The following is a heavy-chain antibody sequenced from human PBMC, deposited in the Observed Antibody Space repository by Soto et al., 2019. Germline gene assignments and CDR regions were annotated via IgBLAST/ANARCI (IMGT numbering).Heavy chain of an antibody. CDR1: GVSIRSCGYY. V-gene: IGHV4-31*03. CDR2: IYYSGST. CDR3: ARKGSYKAGVGFDI. Sequence: PSETLSLTSTVSGVSIRSCGYYGSSFRKHPGKGLEWIGYIYYSGSTYYNPSLKSRVTISVDTSKNQFSLKLSSVTAADTAVYYCARKGSYKAGVGFDIWGQGTMVT. J-gene: IGHJ3*02. D-gene: IGHD2-2*02.